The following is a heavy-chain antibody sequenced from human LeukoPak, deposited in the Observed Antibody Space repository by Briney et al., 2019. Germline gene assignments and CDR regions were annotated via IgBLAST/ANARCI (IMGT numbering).Heavy chain of an antibody. J-gene: IGHJ4*02. CDR3: ASPKNYYDSSGYHY. Sequence: SVKVSCKASGGTFSSYAIRWVRQAPGQGLEWMGRIIPILGIANYAQKFQGRVTITADKSTSTAYMELSSLRSEDTAVYYCASPKNYYDSSGYHYWGQGTLVTVAS. V-gene: IGHV1-69*04. CDR2: IIPILGIA. D-gene: IGHD3-22*01. CDR1: GGTFSSYA.